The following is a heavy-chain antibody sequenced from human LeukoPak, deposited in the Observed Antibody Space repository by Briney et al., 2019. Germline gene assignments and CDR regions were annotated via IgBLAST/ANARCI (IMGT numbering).Heavy chain of an antibody. Sequence: NPSETLSLTCAVYGGSFSGYYWSWIRQPPGKELEWIGEINHSGSTNYNPSLKSRVTISVDTSKNLFFLKLSSVTAADTAVYYCARGYSSGWYSVDYWGQGTLVTVSS. J-gene: IGHJ4*02. CDR2: INHSGST. CDR3: ARGYSSGWYSVDY. CDR1: GGSFSGYY. D-gene: IGHD6-19*01. V-gene: IGHV4-34*01.